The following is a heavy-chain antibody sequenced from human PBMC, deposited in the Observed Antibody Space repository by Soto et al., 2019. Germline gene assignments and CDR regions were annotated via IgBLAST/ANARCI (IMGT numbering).Heavy chain of an antibody. Sequence: QLQLQESGPGLVKPSETLSLNCTVSGGSISSSSYYWGWIRQPPGKGLEWIGSIYYSGSTYYNPSLKSRVTISVDTSKNQFSLKLSSVTAADTAVYYCARFHYSSSWYFWGQGTLVTVSS. V-gene: IGHV4-39*01. CDR2: IYYSGST. CDR1: GGSISSSSYY. CDR3: ARFHYSSSWYF. D-gene: IGHD6-13*01. J-gene: IGHJ4*02.